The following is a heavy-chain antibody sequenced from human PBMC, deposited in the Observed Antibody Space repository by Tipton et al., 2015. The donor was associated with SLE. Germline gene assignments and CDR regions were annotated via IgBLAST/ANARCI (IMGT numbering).Heavy chain of an antibody. D-gene: IGHD3-10*01. Sequence: SGPEVKKSGASVKVSCKASGYTFTSYYMHWVRQAPGQGLEWMGIIHPSGDSTSYAQKFQGRVTMTRDTSTSTVYMELSSLRSEDTAVYYCARDQTSETVFDIWGQGTMVTVSS. CDR1: GYTFTSYY. CDR3: ARDQTSETVFDI. V-gene: IGHV1-46*01. CDR2: IHPSGDST. J-gene: IGHJ3*02.